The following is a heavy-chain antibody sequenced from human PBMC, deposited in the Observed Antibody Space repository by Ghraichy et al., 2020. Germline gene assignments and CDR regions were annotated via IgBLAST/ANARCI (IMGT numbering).Heavy chain of an antibody. CDR2: IFYLGST. J-gene: IGHJ4*02. CDR3: ARHNMAAAARYYFDS. D-gene: IGHD6-13*01. Sequence: SETLSLICSVSGGSIDYSSSYYWGWIRQSPGKGLEWMGSIFYLGSTYYNPSLKSRVTVSVDRSKNQASLRLTSVTAADTAVYYCARHNMAAAARYYFDSWVQGTLVTVSA. CDR1: GGSIDYSSSYY. V-gene: IGHV4-39*01.